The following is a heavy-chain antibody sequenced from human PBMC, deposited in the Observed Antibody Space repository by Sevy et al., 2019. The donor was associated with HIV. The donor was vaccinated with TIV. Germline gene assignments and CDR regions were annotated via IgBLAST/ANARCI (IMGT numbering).Heavy chain of an antibody. V-gene: IGHV4-59*13. CDR1: GGSITNYY. CDR3: ARYMGSGTSFDY. CDR2: IHSSGNT. J-gene: IGHJ4*02. D-gene: IGHD6-13*01. Sequence: SETLSLTCTVSGGSITNYYWGWIRQPPGMRLEWIGYIHSSGNTNSNPSLKSPVTISVDTAKNQFSLNRTSVTAADTAVYYCARYMGSGTSFDYWGQGTLVTVSS.